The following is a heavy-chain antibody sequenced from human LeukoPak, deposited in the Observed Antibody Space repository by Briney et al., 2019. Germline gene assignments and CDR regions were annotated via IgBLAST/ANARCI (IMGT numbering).Heavy chain of an antibody. CDR3: ARDLELRYFDCDAFDL. CDR1: GFTFSTYE. D-gene: IGHD3-9*01. CDR2: ISRSGSNI. V-gene: IGHV3-48*03. Sequence: GGSLSLSCAPSGFTFSTYEMKWVRQAPGKGLEWVSYISRSGSNIYYADSVKGRFTISRDNAKNSLYLQMDSLRAEDTAVYYCARDLELRYFDCDAFDLWGQGTMVTVSS. J-gene: IGHJ3*01.